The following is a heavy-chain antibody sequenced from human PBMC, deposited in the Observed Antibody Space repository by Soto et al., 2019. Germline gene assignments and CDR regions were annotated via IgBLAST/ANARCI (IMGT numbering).Heavy chain of an antibody. CDR3: AREISSSWYRSRSYYYYGMDV. CDR1: GFTFSSYA. J-gene: IGHJ6*02. D-gene: IGHD6-13*01. Sequence: PGGPLRLSCAASGFTFSSYAMHWVRQAPGKGLEWVAVISYDGSNKYYADSVKGRFTISRDNSKNTLYLQMNSLRAEDTAVYYCAREISSSWYRSRSYYYYGMDVWGQGTTVTVSS. V-gene: IGHV3-30-3*01. CDR2: ISYDGSNK.